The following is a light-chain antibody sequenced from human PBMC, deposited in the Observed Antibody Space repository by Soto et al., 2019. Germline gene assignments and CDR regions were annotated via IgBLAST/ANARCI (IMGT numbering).Light chain of an antibody. Sequence: DIQMTQSPSSLSASVGDRVTITCRASRGIATYLAWYQQKPGGAPNLLIHSASSLRSGVPSRFSGGGSGTTFTLTISGLLPEDVATYYCQYYNRAPLTFGGGTKVE. CDR2: SAS. J-gene: IGKJ4*01. CDR1: RGIATY. CDR3: QYYNRAPLT. V-gene: IGKV1-27*01.